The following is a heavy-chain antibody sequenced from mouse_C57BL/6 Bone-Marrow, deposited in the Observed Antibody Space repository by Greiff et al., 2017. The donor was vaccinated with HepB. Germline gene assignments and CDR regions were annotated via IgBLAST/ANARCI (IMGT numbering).Heavy chain of an antibody. V-gene: IGHV1-5*01. CDR3: TRLGLRPLYYYAMDY. D-gene: IGHD2-4*01. J-gene: IGHJ4*01. CDR2: IYPGNSDT. Sequence: EVQLQQSGTVLARPGASVKMSCKTSGYTFTSYWMHWVKQRPGQGLEWIGAIYPGNSDTSYNQKFKGKAKLTAVTSASTAYMELSSLTNEDSAVYYCTRLGLRPLYYYAMDYWGQGTSVTVSS. CDR1: GYTFTSYW.